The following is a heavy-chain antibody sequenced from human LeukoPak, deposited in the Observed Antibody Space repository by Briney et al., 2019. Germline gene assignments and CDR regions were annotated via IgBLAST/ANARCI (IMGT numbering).Heavy chain of an antibody. CDR2: INPNSGGT. D-gene: IGHD2-15*01. J-gene: IGHJ6*03. CDR3: ARARLTYCSGGSCYSGSCMDV. CDR1: GYTFTGYY. V-gene: IGHV1-2*02. Sequence: APVKVSCKASGYTFTGYYMHWVRQAPGQGLEWMGWINPNSGGTNYAQKFQGRVTMTRDTSISTAYMELSRLRSDDTAVYYCARARLTYCSGGSCYSGSCMDVWGKGTTVTVSS.